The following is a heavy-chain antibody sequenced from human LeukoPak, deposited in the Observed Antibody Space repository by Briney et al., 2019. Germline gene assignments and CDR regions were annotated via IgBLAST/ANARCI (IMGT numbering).Heavy chain of an antibody. CDR1: GYSFTSYW. J-gene: IGHJ6*03. V-gene: IGHV5-51*01. Sequence: HGESLKISCKGSGYSFTSYWIGWVRQMPGKGLEWMGIIYPGDSDTRYSPSFQGQVTISADKSISTAYLQWSSLKASDTAMYYCARVAGTARPYYYYYMDVWGKGTTVTVSS. D-gene: IGHD6-6*01. CDR2: IYPGDSDT. CDR3: ARVAGTARPYYYYYMDV.